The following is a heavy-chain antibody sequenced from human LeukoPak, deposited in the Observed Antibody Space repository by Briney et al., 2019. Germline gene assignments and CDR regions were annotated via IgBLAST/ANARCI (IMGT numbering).Heavy chain of an antibody. V-gene: IGHV4-39*07. D-gene: IGHD5-12*01. Sequence: SETLSLTCTVSGGSISSSSYYRGWIRQPPGKGLEWIGSIYYSGSTYYNPSLKSRVTISVDTSKNQFSLKLSSVTAADTAVYYCARDHVKGGYDYYYYYMDVWGKGTTVTVSS. CDR3: ARDHVKGGYDYYYYYMDV. J-gene: IGHJ6*03. CDR1: GGSISSSSYY. CDR2: IYYSGST.